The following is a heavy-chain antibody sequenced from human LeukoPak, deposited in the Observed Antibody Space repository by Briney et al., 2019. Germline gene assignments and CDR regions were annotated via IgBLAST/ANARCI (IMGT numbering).Heavy chain of an antibody. J-gene: IGHJ4*02. CDR1: GYTFTVYY. Sequence: ASVTVSFKASGYTFTVYYIHWVRQAPGQGREWMGWVNPNSGGTNYAQNFQGRVTMTRDTSVTTAYMEVSSLRSDDTAVYYCARDRIAAPDDFDYWGQGIPVTVSS. V-gene: IGHV1-2*02. CDR2: VNPNSGGT. CDR3: ARDRIAAPDDFDY. D-gene: IGHD6-13*01.